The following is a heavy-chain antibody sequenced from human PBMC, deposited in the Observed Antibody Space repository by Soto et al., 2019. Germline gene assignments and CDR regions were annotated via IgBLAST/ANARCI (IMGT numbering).Heavy chain of an antibody. CDR3: ARNRRNDDAFDI. Sequence: EVQLVESGGGLIQPGGSLRLSCAASGFTFSSYSMNWVRQAPGKGLEWVSYISSSGSIRYYADSVKGRFTISRDNAKNSLYLQMNSLKDEDTAVYHCARNRRNDDAFDIWGQGTMVTVSS. J-gene: IGHJ3*02. D-gene: IGHD1-1*01. V-gene: IGHV3-48*02. CDR2: ISSSGSIR. CDR1: GFTFSSYS.